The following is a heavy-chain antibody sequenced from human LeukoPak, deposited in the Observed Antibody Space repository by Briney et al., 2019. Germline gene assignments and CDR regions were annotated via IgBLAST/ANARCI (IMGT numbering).Heavy chain of an antibody. V-gene: IGHV4/OR15-8*02. D-gene: IGHD1-26*01. J-gene: IGHJ4*02. Sequence: SETLSLTCGVSGGSIRSTNWWSWVPQPPRRGLEWIGEISLSGQTNYSPSLNGRVTMSLDESRNQLSLNLTSVTAADTAIYYCSRESGAFCPFGYWGQGTLVIVPP. CDR1: GGSIRSTNW. CDR2: ISLSGQT. CDR3: SRESGAFCPFGY.